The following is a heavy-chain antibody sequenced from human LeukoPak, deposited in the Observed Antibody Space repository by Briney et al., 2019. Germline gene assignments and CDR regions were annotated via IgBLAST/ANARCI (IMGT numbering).Heavy chain of an antibody. D-gene: IGHD5-18*01. Sequence: ASVKVSCKASGGTFSSYAISWVRQAPGQGLEWMGGIIPIFGTANYAQKFQGRVTITADESTSTAYMELSSLRSEDTAVYYCARGYSYGSVWNYYYYMDVWGKGTTVTISS. CDR2: IIPIFGTA. V-gene: IGHV1-69*13. J-gene: IGHJ6*03. CDR3: ARGYSYGSVWNYYYYMDV. CDR1: GGTFSSYA.